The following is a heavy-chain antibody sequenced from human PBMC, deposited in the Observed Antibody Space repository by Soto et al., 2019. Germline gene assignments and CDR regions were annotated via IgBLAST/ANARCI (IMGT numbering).Heavy chain of an antibody. V-gene: IGHV1-2*04. CDR3: ARGLPSPTYIAALYNWFDP. Sequence: ASVKVSCKASGYTFTGYYMHWVRQAPGQGLEWMGWINPNSGGTNYAQKFQGWVTMTRDTSISTAYMELSRLRSDDTAVYYCARGLPSPTYIAALYNWFDPWGQGTLVTVSS. D-gene: IGHD6-13*01. CDR1: GYTFTGYY. CDR2: INPNSGGT. J-gene: IGHJ5*02.